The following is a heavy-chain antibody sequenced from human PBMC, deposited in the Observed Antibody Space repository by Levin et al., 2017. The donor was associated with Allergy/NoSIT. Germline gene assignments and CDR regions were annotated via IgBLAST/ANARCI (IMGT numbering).Heavy chain of an antibody. CDR2: IKSKNDGGTA. V-gene: IGHV3-15*01. J-gene: IGHJ4*02. Sequence: LSLTCAASGLTFTTAWMSWVRQAPGKGLEWVGRIKSKNDGGTADHAAPVKGRFTISRDDSKDTVYLQMNSLKSEDTAVYYCTTEDLRHWGQGTLVTVSS. D-gene: IGHD3/OR15-3a*01. CDR3: TTEDLRH. CDR1: GLTFTTAW.